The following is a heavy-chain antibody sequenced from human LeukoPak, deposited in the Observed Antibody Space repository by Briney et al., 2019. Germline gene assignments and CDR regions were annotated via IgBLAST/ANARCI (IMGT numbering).Heavy chain of an antibody. J-gene: IGHJ6*03. CDR2: INHSGST. CDR3: ARHNGQWLVRLRTRRYYYMDV. V-gene: IGHV4-39*01. CDR1: GASISSGSYY. Sequence: PSQTLSLTCTVSGASISSGSYYWSWIRQPPGKGLEWIGEINHSGSTNYNPSLKSRVTISVDTSKNQFSLKLSSVTAADTAVHYCARHNGQWLVRLRTRRYYYMDVWGKGTTVTISS. D-gene: IGHD6-19*01.